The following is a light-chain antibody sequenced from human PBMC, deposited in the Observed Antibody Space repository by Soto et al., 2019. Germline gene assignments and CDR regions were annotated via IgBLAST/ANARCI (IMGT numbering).Light chain of an antibody. CDR3: QHFKSFPIT. CDR1: QGISTL. Sequence: DIQMTQSPSSLSASEGDRVTITCRASQGISTLLAWYQQKPGKAPKVLIYESSLLQSGVPSRFSGSGSGTDFTLTISSLQPEDFATYYCQHFKSFPITFGQGTRLENK. CDR2: ESS. V-gene: IGKV1-9*01. J-gene: IGKJ5*01.